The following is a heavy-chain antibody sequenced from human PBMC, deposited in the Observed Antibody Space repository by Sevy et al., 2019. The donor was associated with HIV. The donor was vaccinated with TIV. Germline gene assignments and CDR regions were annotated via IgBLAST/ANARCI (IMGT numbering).Heavy chain of an antibody. CDR3: ARSPPVVVVPGAPSWFDP. CDR2: INESGIT. CDR1: DGSFSGYY. J-gene: IGHJ5*02. Sequence: SEILSLTCAVHDGSFSGYYWNWIRQLPGKGLEWIGEINESGITYYNPSIKSRVTISVDTSKKQFSLKLNSVTAADTAVYFCARSPPVVVVPGAPSWFDPWGQGTLVTVSS. D-gene: IGHD2-2*01. V-gene: IGHV4-34*01.